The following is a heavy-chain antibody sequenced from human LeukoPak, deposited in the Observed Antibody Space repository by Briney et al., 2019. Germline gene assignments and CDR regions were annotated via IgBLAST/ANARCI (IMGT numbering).Heavy chain of an antibody. CDR1: GYTFTGYY. CDR3: ARSSLGDYDILTGYYLATPNFDH. D-gene: IGHD3-9*01. V-gene: IGHV1-2*02. CDR2: INPNSGGT. Sequence: ASVKVSCKASGYTFTGYYMHWVRQAPGQGLEWMGWINPNSGGTNYAQKFQGRVTMTRDTSISTAYMELSRLRSDDTAVYYCARSSLGDYDILTGYYLATPNFDHWGQGTLVTVSS. J-gene: IGHJ4*02.